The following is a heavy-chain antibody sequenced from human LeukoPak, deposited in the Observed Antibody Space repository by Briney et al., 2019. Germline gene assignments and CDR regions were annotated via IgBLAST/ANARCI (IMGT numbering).Heavy chain of an antibody. J-gene: IGHJ5*02. CDR1: GGTFSSYA. V-gene: IGHV1-69*01. D-gene: IGHD3-22*01. CDR2: IIPIFGTA. CDR3: AGGGYYYDSSGYYSDDP. Sequence: SVKVSCKASGGTFSSYAISWVRQAPGQGLEWMGGIIPIFGTANYAQKFQGRVTITADESTSTAYMELSSLRSEDTAVYYCAGGGYYYDSSGYYSDDPWGQGTLVTVSS.